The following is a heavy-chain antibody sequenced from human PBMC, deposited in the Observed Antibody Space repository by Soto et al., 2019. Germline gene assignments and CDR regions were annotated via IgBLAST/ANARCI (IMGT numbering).Heavy chain of an antibody. CDR1: GFTFSSYA. V-gene: IGHV3-23*01. D-gene: IGHD3-16*01. CDR2: ISDSGDSA. CDR3: AKDMGATLYYYYYMDV. J-gene: IGHJ6*03. Sequence: PGGSLRLSCAASGFTFSSYAMRWVRQAPGKGLEWVSGISDSGDSAFYAESVKGRFTISRDNSKNTLYLQMNSLRAEGTAVYYCAKDMGATLYYYYYMDVWGKGTTVTVSS.